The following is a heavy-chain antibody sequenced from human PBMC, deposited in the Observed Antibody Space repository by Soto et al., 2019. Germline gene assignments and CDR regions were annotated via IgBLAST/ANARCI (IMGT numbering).Heavy chain of an antibody. Sequence: QVQLVQSGAEVKKPGASVKVSCKASGYTFTSYGISWVRQAPGQGLEWMGWISAYNGNTNYAQKLQGRVTMTTDTSTSTAYMELRSLRSDDTAVYYCASHYYDYVWGSYRLENWFDPWGQGTLVTVSS. D-gene: IGHD3-16*02. V-gene: IGHV1-18*04. J-gene: IGHJ5*02. CDR3: ASHYYDYVWGSYRLENWFDP. CDR2: ISAYNGNT. CDR1: GYTFTSYG.